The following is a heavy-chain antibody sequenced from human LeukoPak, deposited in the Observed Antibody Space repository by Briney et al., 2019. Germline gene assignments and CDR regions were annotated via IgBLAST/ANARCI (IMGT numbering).Heavy chain of an antibody. CDR2: ICPGGTT. D-gene: IGHD4-17*01. J-gene: IGHJ4*02. CDR3: GRLRGAMTTVTSNFDS. V-gene: IGHV4-4*02. Sequence: PSGTLSLTCAVSGGSISGSNCWSWVRQPPRKGLEWIGEICPGGTTNYNPSLWSRVTISVDTSKNQFSLKLSSVTAADTAVYYCGRLRGAMTTVTSNFDSWGQGTLVTVSS. CDR1: GGSISGSNC.